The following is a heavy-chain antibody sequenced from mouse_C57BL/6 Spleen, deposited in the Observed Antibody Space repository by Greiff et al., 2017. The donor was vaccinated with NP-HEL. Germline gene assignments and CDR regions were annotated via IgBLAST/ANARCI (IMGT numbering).Heavy chain of an antibody. V-gene: IGHV5-4*01. CDR1: GFTFSSYS. D-gene: IGHD2-4*01. CDR2: ISAGGNYT. J-gene: IGHJ2*01. Sequence: EVHLVESGGGLVKPGGSLKLSCAASGFTFSSYSMSWVRQTPEKRLEWVATISAGGNYTYYPDNVKGRFTITRDNSKNNLYLQMSHLKSEDTAMYYCARDTTFYDYAFDYWGQGTTLTVSS. CDR3: ARDTTFYDYAFDY.